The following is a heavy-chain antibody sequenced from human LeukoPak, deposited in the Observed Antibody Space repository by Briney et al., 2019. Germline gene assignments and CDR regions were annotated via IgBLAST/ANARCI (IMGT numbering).Heavy chain of an antibody. Sequence: ASVKVSCKASGYTFNSYDINWVRQAAGQGLEWLGWMNPDSGNSGYALKFQGRATITRDTSISTAYMELSRLRSDDTAVYYCARDPHEYRYYYMDVWGKGTTVTVSS. CDR3: ARDPHEYRYYYMDV. V-gene: IGHV1-8*03. CDR1: GYTFNSYD. J-gene: IGHJ6*03. D-gene: IGHD1-14*01. CDR2: MNPDSGNS.